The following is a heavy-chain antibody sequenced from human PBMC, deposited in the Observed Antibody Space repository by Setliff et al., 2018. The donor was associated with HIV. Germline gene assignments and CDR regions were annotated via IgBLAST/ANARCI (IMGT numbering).Heavy chain of an antibody. D-gene: IGHD2-2*01. Sequence: ASVKVSCKASGYSFTNSAIHWVRQAPGQRPEWMGWINGGNGNTKYSQQFQGRVTITRDTSATTAYMELSSLRSEDMAVYYCATSSRIYYYSYMDVWGKGTTVTVSS. CDR1: GYSFTNSA. CDR3: ATSSRIYYYSYMDV. V-gene: IGHV1-3*03. CDR2: INGGNGNT. J-gene: IGHJ6*03.